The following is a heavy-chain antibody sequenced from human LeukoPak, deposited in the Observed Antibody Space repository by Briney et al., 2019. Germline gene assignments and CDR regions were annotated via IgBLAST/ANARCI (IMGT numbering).Heavy chain of an antibody. CDR1: GGSISSGSYY. CDR2: IYTSGST. V-gene: IGHV4-61*02. D-gene: IGHD3-3*01. CDR3: ARVRQNYDFWSGYYIPNFFDY. Sequence: SETLSLTCTVSGGSISSGSYYWSWIRQPAGKGLEWIGRIYTSGSTNYNPSLKSRVTISVDTSKNQFSLKLSSVTAADTAVYYCARVRQNYDFWSGYYIPNFFDYWGQGTLVTVSS. J-gene: IGHJ4*02.